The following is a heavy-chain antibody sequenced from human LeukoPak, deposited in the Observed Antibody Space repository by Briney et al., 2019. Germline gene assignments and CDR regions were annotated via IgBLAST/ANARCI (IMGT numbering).Heavy chain of an antibody. D-gene: IGHD3-10*01. CDR3: ARGGGLWFGDWGY. CDR1: GGSISSYY. CDR2: IYYSGST. J-gene: IGHJ4*02. V-gene: IGHV4-59*01. Sequence: SETLSLTCTVSGGSISSYYWSWIRQPPGKGLEWIGYIYYSGSTNYNPSLKSRVTISVDTSKNQCSLKLSSVTAADTAVYYCARGGGLWFGDWGYWGQGTLVTVSS.